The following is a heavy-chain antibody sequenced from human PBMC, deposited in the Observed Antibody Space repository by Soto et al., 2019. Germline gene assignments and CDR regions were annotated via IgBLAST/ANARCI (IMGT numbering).Heavy chain of an antibody. D-gene: IGHD6-13*01. CDR1: GGSISSSNW. J-gene: IGHJ6*02. Sequence: SETLSLTCAVSGGSISSSNWWSWVRQPPGKGPEWIGEIYHSGSTNYNPSLKSRVTISVDKSKNQFSLKLSSVTAADTAVYYCARDGRKQQLLGYYYYYGMDVWGQGTTVTVSS. CDR2: IYHSGST. V-gene: IGHV4-4*02. CDR3: ARDGRKQQLLGYYYYYGMDV.